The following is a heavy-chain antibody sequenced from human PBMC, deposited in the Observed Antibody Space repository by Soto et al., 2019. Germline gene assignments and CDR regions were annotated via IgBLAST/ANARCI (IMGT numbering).Heavy chain of an antibody. CDR2: ISAYNGNT. D-gene: IGHD3-3*01. CDR3: ARFTTIFGARPADDAFDI. J-gene: IGHJ3*02. CDR1: GYTFTSYG. Sequence: GASVKVSCKASGYTFTSYGISWVRQAPGQGLEWMGWISAYNGNTNYAQKLQGRVTMTTDTSTSTAYMELRSLRSDDTAVYYCARFTTIFGARPADDAFDIWGQGTMVTVSS. V-gene: IGHV1-18*01.